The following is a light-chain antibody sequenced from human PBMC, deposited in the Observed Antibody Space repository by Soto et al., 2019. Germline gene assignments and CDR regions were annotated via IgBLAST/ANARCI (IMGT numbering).Light chain of an antibody. CDR2: GAS. CDR1: QSVSSSH. V-gene: IGKV3-20*01. CDR3: QQYGSSPPLT. Sequence: EIVLTQSPGPLSLSPGERATLSCRAIQSVSSSHFAGYQQRPGQAPRLLIYGASSRATGIPDRFSGSGSGPDFTLTISRLEPGDVVVYYCQQYGSSPPLTFGGGTKVEIK. J-gene: IGKJ4*01.